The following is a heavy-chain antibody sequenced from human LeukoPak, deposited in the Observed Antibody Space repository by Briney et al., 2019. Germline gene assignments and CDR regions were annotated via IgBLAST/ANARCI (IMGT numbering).Heavy chain of an antibody. CDR2: INTGNGNT. V-gene: IGHV1-3*04. Sequence: ASVKVSCKASGYIFITYAMHWVRQAPGQRLEWMGWINTGNGNTKYSQKFQGRVTITRDTSATTVYMELSSLRSEDTAVYYCARHRPRHGDTADYWGQGTLVTVSS. CDR1: GYIFITYA. CDR3: ARHRPRHGDTADY. J-gene: IGHJ4*02. D-gene: IGHD5-18*01.